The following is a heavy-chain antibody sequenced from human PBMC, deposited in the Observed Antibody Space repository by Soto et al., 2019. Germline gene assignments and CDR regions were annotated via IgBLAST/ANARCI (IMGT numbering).Heavy chain of an antibody. CDR2: IYYSGST. D-gene: IGHD2-21*02. Sequence: QLQLQESGPGLVKPSETLSLTCSVSGGSISSSSYFWGWIRQPPGKGLEWIGSIYYSGSTYYNPSLKXRVTVSXXTSKNQFSLKLSSVTAADTAVYYCARHPSDFWFDPWGQGTLVTVSS. CDR1: GGSISSSSYF. J-gene: IGHJ5*02. CDR3: ARHPSDFWFDP. V-gene: IGHV4-39*01.